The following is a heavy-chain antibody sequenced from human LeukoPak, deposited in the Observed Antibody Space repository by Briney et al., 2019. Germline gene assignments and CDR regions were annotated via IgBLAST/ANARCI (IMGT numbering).Heavy chain of an antibody. CDR3: ALTGGYSYEAEFDY. Sequence: SETLSLTCTVSGGSISGGDYYWSWIRQPPGKGLEWIGYIYYSGSTYYNPSLKSRVTISVDTSKNQFSLKLSSVTAADTAVYYCALTGGYSYEAEFDYWGQGTLVTVSS. D-gene: IGHD5-18*01. V-gene: IGHV4-30-4*01. CDR2: IYYSGST. J-gene: IGHJ4*02. CDR1: GGSISGGDYY.